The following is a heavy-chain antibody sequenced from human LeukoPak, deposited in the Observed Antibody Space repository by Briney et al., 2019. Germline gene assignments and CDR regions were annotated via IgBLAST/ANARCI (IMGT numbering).Heavy chain of an antibody. CDR2: ISYDGSNK. CDR3: ARDDCSSTSCPTTGYYYGMDV. Sequence: GGSLRLSCAASGFTFSSYAMHWVRQAPGKGLEWVAVISYDGSNKYYADSVKGRFTISRDNSKNTLYLQMNSLRAEDTAVYYCARDDCSSTSCPTTGYYYGMDVWGQGTTVTVSS. J-gene: IGHJ6*02. V-gene: IGHV3-30-3*01. D-gene: IGHD2-2*01. CDR1: GFTFSSYA.